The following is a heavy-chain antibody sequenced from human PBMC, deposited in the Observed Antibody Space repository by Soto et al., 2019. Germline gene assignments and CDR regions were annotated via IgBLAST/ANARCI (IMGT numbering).Heavy chain of an antibody. V-gene: IGHV3-33*01. CDR1: GFTFSSYA. Sequence: QVQLVESGGGVVQPGGSLRLSCAASGFTFSSYAMHWVRQAPGKGLEWMAVIWYDGSRKHYADSLKGRFTISRDNPKNPLYLEMNSLRVEDTAVYYCARGIHYYESHGYGPGAYWGQGTLVSVSS. CDR2: IWYDGSRK. J-gene: IGHJ4*02. D-gene: IGHD3-22*01. CDR3: ARGIHYYESHGYGPGAY.